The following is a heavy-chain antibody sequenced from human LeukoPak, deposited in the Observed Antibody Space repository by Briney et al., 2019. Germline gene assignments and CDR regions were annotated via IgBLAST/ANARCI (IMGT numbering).Heavy chain of an antibody. V-gene: IGHV4-59*11. CDR2: IYYSGST. J-gene: IGHJ3*02. CDR1: GGSISSHY. D-gene: IGHD5-18*01. CDR3: ARSGYSYGADASDI. Sequence: SETLSLTCTVSGGSISSHYWSWIRQPPGKGLEWIGYIYYSGSTNYNPSLKSRVTISVDTSKNQFSLKLSSVTAADTAVYYCARSGYSYGADASDIWGQGTMVAVSS.